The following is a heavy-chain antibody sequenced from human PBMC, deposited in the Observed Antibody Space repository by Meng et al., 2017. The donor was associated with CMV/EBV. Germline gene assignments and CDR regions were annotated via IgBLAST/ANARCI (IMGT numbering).Heavy chain of an antibody. CDR1: AYTFTGYY. Sequence: ASVKVSCKAFAYTFTGYYLHWVRQAPGQGLEWMGWISAYNGNTNYAQKLQGRVTMTTDTSTSTAYMELRSLRSDDTAVYYCARHSEEFYDYVWGSYRVLGIFDYWGQGTLVTVSS. D-gene: IGHD3-16*02. CDR2: ISAYNGNT. V-gene: IGHV1-18*04. CDR3: ARHSEEFYDYVWGSYRVLGIFDY. J-gene: IGHJ4*02.